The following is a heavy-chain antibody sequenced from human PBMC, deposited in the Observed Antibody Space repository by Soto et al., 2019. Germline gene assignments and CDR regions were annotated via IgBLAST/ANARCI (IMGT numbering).Heavy chain of an antibody. CDR3: ARVDSSGWYKEYNWFDP. J-gene: IGHJ5*02. D-gene: IGHD6-19*01. CDR1: GGSLSNSSYY. Sequence: LETLSPPRTFSGGSLSNSSYYWGWIRQPPGKGLEWIGSIYYSGSTYYNPSLKSRVTISVDTSKNQFSLKLSSVTAADTAVYYCARVDSSGWYKEYNWFDPWGQGTLVTVSS. V-gene: IGHV4-39*01. CDR2: IYYSGST.